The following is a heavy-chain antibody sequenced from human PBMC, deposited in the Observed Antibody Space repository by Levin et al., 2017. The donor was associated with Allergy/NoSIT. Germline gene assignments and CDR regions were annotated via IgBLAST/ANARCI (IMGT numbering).Heavy chain of an antibody. CDR2: ISYDGSNK. J-gene: IGHJ4*02. CDR3: ARDPTYYDIGGGYFDY. V-gene: IGHV3-30-3*01. Sequence: RGSLRLSCAASGFTFSSYAMHWVRQAPGKGLEWVAVISYDGSNKYYADSVKGRFTISRDNSKNTLYLQMNSLRAEDTAVYYCARDPTYYDIGGGYFDYWGQGTLVTVSS. CDR1: GFTFSSYA. D-gene: IGHD3-9*01.